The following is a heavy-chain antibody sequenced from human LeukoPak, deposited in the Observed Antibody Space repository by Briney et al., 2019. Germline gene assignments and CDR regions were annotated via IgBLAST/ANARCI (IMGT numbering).Heavy chain of an antibody. Sequence: SETLSLTCTVSGVSISSGDYYWSWIRQPPGKGLEWIGYIYYSGSTYYNPSLKSRVTISVDTSKNQFSLKLSSVTAADTAVYYCASLSISGEIDYWGQGTLVIVSS. D-gene: IGHD3-10*01. CDR2: IYYSGST. J-gene: IGHJ4*02. V-gene: IGHV4-30-4*01. CDR1: GVSISSGDYY. CDR3: ASLSISGEIDY.